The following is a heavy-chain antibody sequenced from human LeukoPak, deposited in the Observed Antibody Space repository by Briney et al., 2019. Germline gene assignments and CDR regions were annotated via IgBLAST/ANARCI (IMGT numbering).Heavy chain of an antibody. CDR3: ARYGDNDAFDI. Sequence: SDTLSLTCTVSGGSISSQHWSWIRPPPGKGLEWIGYIYYSGSHHHTPSLKTRDNISVDTSKNQFSLKLRSVTAADTAVYYCARYGDNDAFDIWGQGTMVTVSS. CDR2: IYYSGSH. J-gene: IGHJ3*02. CDR1: GGSISSQH. D-gene: IGHD4-17*01. V-gene: IGHV4-59*07.